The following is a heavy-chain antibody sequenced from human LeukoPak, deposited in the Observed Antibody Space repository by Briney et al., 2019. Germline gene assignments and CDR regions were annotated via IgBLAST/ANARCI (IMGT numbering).Heavy chain of an antibody. CDR2: IYYSGST. CDR3: ARPPPYCSSTSCYRGMGAFDI. CDR1: GGSISSSSYY. Sequence: SETLSLTCTVSGGSISSSSYYWGWIRQPPGKGLEWIGSIYYSGSTYYNPSLKSRVTISVDTSKNQFSLKLSSVTAADTAVYYCARPPPYCSSTSCYRGMGAFDIWGQGTMVTVSS. J-gene: IGHJ3*02. V-gene: IGHV4-39*07. D-gene: IGHD2-2*01.